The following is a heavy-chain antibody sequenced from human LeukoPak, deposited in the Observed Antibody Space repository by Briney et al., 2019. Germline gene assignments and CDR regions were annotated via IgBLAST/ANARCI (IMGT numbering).Heavy chain of an antibody. CDR1: GFTFSSYG. Sequence: GGSLRLSCAASGFTFSSYGMSWVRQAPGKGLEWVSAISGSGGSTYYADSVKGRFTISRDNSKNTLYLQMNSLRAEDTTVYYCARIGSGRNYMDVWGKGTTVTVSS. CDR2: ISGSGGST. V-gene: IGHV3-23*01. CDR3: ARIGSGRNYMDV. D-gene: IGHD3-10*01. J-gene: IGHJ6*03.